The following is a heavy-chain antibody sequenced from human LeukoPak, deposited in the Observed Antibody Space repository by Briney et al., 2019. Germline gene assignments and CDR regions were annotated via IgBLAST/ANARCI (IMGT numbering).Heavy chain of an antibody. J-gene: IGHJ4*02. CDR2: ISDSGGTT. CDR3: ARATYYYDSSGYYVFYFDN. CDR1: GFTFSSYA. D-gene: IGHD3-22*01. Sequence: GGSLRLSCAASGFTFSSYAVSWVRHAPGEGLEWVSAISDSGGTTYYADSVKGRFTISRDNSKNTLYLQMNSLRAEDTAVYYCARATYYYDSSGYYVFYFDNWGQGTLVTVSS. V-gene: IGHV3-23*01.